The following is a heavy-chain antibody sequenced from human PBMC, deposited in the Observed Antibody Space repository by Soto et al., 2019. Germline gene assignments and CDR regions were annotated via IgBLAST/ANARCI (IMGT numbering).Heavy chain of an antibody. CDR2: LYDLDGS. Sequence: DVQLVESGGGLIQPGESLRLSCAAFGFTISGKKYVAWVRQAPGKGLEWVSALYDLDGSFYAASVKGRFTTSSDSSKTTVYLQMNELRPDDTAVYYCATWHEREPAYDVWGQGTTFTVAS. CDR3: ATWHEREPAYDV. CDR1: GFTISGKKY. D-gene: IGHD1-1*01. J-gene: IGHJ3*01. V-gene: IGHV3-53*01.